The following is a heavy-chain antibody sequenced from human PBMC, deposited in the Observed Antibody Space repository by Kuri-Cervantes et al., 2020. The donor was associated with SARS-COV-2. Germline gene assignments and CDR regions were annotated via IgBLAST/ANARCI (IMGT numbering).Heavy chain of an antibody. D-gene: IGHD1-1*01. CDR3: ARGNHWNDAVFDY. CDR1: GFSFSEHY. V-gene: IGHV3-11*01. J-gene: IGHJ4*02. CDR2: ISTSGSLK. Sequence: GESLKISCAASGFSFSEHYVSWIRQAPGKGLEWVSYISTSGSLKYYADSVKGRFTISRDNAKNSMYLQMTSLRVEDTAVYYCARGNHWNDAVFDYWGQGTLVTVSS.